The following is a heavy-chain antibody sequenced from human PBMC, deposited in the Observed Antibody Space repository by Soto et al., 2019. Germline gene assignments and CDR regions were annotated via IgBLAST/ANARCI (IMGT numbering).Heavy chain of an antibody. CDR3: VRGGGAYAGSSLWFDS. CDR1: GFTFSHSA. D-gene: IGHD3-16*01. J-gene: IGHJ5*01. V-gene: IGHV3-64D*06. Sequence: GGSLRLSCSASGFTFSHSAMHWVRQAPGKGLEYVPAIGSTGASTYYPGSVKGRFIISRDNSKNTLFLQMNSLRPEDTAVYYCVRGGGAYAGSSLWFDSWGQGTLVTVSS. CDR2: IGSTGAST.